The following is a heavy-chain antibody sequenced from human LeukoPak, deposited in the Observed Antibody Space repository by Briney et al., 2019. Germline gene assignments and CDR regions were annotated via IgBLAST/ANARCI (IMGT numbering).Heavy chain of an antibody. CDR2: ISEDGANT. CDR1: GFTFSSYS. D-gene: IGHD3-16*01. J-gene: IGHJ4*02. Sequence: PGGSLRLSCAASGFTFSSYSMNWVRQAPGKGLEWVSLISEDGANTYYADSVRGQFTISRDSSKNSLYLQMNSLRTEDTAFYYCARLLGDYNYFFDHWGQGTLVTVSS. V-gene: IGHV3-43*02. CDR3: ARLLGDYNYFFDH.